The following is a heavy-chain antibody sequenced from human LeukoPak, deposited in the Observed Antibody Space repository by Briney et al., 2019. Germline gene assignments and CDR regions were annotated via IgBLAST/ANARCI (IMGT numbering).Heavy chain of an antibody. D-gene: IGHD2-15*01. J-gene: IGHJ4*02. CDR3: ASEVEVVAAIVVY. CDR1: GYTFTSYA. CDR2: INAGNGNT. Sequence: GASVKVSCKASGYTFTSYAMHWVRQAPGQRLEWMGWINAGNGNTKYSQKFQGRVTITRDTSASTAYMELSSLRSEDTAVYYCASEVEVVAAIVVYWGQGTLVIVSS. V-gene: IGHV1-3*01.